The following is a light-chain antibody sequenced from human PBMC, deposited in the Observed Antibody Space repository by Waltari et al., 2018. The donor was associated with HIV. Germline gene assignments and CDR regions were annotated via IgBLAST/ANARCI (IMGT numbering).Light chain of an antibody. CDR1: TNNVGTYSY. CDR2: AVD. Sequence: QSALTQPRSVSGSPGPSVTISCAGSTNNVGTYSYVSWYHQKSREAPRLIRYAVDQRPSGVPVRVSGSRSGDTASLTISGLQAEDEGDIYWCSYGGSWSFVFGGGTRVTVL. V-gene: IGLV2-11*01. J-gene: IGLJ2*01. CDR3: CSYGGSWSFV.